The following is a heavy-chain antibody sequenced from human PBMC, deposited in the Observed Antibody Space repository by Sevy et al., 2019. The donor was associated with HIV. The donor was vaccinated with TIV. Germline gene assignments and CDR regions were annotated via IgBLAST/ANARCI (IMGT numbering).Heavy chain of an antibody. CDR2: IHSDDTT. D-gene: IGHD5-18*01. CDR3: ARGKSGYGYALNY. Sequence: GGSLRLSCAASGFTVNSNYMTWVRRAPGKGLEGVSVIHSDDTTYDADSVKDRFTISRDNFKNTLYLHMSSLRAEDTAVYYCARGKSGYGYALNYWGQGTLVTVSS. V-gene: IGHV3-66*01. CDR1: GFTVNSNY. J-gene: IGHJ4*02.